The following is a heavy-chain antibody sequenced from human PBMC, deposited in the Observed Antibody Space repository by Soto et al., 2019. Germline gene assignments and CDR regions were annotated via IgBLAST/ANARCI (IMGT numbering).Heavy chain of an antibody. V-gene: IGHV1-18*01. CDR3: ARDERGEVLRYFDWTSCYYYGMDV. D-gene: IGHD3-9*01. Sequence: QVQLVQSGAEVKKPGASVKVSCKASGYTFTSYGISWVRQAPGQGLEWMGWISAYNGNTNYAQKLQGRVTMTTDTSTSTAYMELRSLRSDDTAVYYCARDERGEVLRYFDWTSCYYYGMDVWGQGTTVTVSS. CDR1: GYTFTSYG. CDR2: ISAYNGNT. J-gene: IGHJ6*02.